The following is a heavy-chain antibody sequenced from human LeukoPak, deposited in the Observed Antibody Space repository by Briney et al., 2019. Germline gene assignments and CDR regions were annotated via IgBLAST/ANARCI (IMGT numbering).Heavy chain of an antibody. CDR2: IYYSGST. Sequence: SETLSLTCTVSGGSISSSSYYWGWIRQPPGKGLEWIGSIYYSGSTYYNPSLKSRVTISVDTSKNQFSLKLSSVTAADTAVYYCARDFQEGDYWGQGTLVTVSS. J-gene: IGHJ4*02. CDR3: ARDFQEGDY. CDR1: GGSISSSSYY. V-gene: IGHV4-39*07.